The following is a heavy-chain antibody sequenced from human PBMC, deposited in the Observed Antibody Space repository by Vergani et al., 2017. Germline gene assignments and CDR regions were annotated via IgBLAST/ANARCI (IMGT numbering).Heavy chain of an antibody. D-gene: IGHD3-10*01. V-gene: IGHV3-21*01. CDR2: ISTSSTYI. Sequence: EVQLVESGGGLVKPGGSLRLSCAASGFTFSSYSMNWVRQAPGKGLEWVSSISTSSTYIYYADSVKGRFTISRDNAKNSLYLQMNSLRAEDTAVYYCARDNSYGSGFGDVWGLGTTVTVSS. CDR1: GFTFSSYS. CDR3: ARDNSYGSGFGDV. J-gene: IGHJ6*02.